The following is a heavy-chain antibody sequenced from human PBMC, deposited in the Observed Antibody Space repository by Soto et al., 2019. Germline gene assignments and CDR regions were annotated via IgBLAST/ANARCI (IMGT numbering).Heavy chain of an antibody. CDR3: VTSLNYDFWRDGGRHYYFDY. V-gene: IGHV4-31*03. D-gene: IGHD3-3*01. J-gene: IGHJ4*02. CDR1: GGSISSGGYY. CDR2: IYYSGST. Sequence: SETLSLTCTVSGGSISSGGYYWSWIRQHPGKGLEWIGYIYYSGSTYYNPSLKSRVTISVDTSKNQFSLKLSSVTAADTAVYFCVTSLNYDFWRDGGRHYYFDYWGQGTLVTVSS.